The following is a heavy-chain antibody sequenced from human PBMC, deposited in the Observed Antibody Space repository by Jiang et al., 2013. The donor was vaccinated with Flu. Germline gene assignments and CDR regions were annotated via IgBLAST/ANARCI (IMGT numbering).Heavy chain of an antibody. CDR3: ARAYCSGGSCYFDAFDI. D-gene: IGHD2-15*01. CDR2: IIPILGIA. Sequence: KASGGTFSSYTISWVRQAPGQGLEWMGRIIPILGIANYAQKFQGRVTITADKSTSTAYMELSSLRSEDTAVYYCARAYCSGGSCYFDAFDIWGQGTMVTVSS. J-gene: IGHJ3*02. CDR1: GGTFSSYT. V-gene: IGHV1-69*02.